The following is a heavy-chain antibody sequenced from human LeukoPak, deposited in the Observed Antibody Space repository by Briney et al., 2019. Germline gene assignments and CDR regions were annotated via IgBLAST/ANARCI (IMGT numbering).Heavy chain of an antibody. CDR1: GGSISSTSYY. J-gene: IGHJ4*02. Sequence: PSETLSLTCTVSGGSISSTSYYWGWIRQPPGKGLEWIGSIYYGGNTYSNPSLKSRVTISVDTSKNQFSLKVSSVTAADTAVYYCARENYDLNFDYWGQGTLVTVSS. CDR3: ARENYDLNFDY. V-gene: IGHV4-39*07. CDR2: IYYGGNT. D-gene: IGHD3-16*01.